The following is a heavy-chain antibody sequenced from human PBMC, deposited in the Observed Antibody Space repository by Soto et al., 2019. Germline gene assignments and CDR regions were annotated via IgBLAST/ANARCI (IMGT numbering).Heavy chain of an antibody. CDR3: VKDESINWYSGHFRH. CDR1: GFTFDDYA. D-gene: IGHD6-13*01. Sequence: GGSLRLYCAASGFTFDDYAMHWVRQVPGKGLEWVSGINWNSGSIGYADSVKGRFAISRDNAKNSLHLQMNSLRAEDTAFYYCVKDESINWYSGHFRHWGPGTLVTVSS. CDR2: INWNSGSI. J-gene: IGHJ1*01. V-gene: IGHV3-9*01.